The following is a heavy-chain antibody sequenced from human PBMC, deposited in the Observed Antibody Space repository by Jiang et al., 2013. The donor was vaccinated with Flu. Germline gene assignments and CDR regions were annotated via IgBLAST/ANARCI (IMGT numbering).Heavy chain of an antibody. Sequence: VQLLESGGGLVQPGRSLRLSCTASGFSFGDYAVSWLRQAPGKGLEWVGFIRNKLYRGTTDYAASVQGRFTISRDDSKSIAYLQMSSLKSEDTAVYYCTRDLVRDVILIPATSFDHWGQGRPGHRLL. CDR2: IRNKLYRGTT. V-gene: IGHV3-49*03. J-gene: IGHJ4*02. D-gene: IGHD2-2*01. CDR3: TRDLVRDVILIPATSFDH. CDR1: GFSFGDYA.